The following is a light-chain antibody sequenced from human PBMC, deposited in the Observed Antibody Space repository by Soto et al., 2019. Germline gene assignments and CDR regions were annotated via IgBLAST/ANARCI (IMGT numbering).Light chain of an antibody. J-gene: IGLJ2*01. V-gene: IGLV4-69*01. CDR3: QTWGTGIVV. CDR1: SGHSIYA. Sequence: QPVLTQSPSASASLGASVKLTCTLSSGHSIYAIAWHQQQPEKGPRYLMKLNNDGSHNKGDGIPDRFSGSSSGAERYLTISSLHSEDEADYYCQTWGTGIVVFGGGTKLTVL. CDR2: LNNDGSH.